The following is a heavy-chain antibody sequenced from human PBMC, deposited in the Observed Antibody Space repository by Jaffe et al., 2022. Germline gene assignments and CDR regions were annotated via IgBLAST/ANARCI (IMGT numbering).Heavy chain of an antibody. CDR1: GFTFSSYA. CDR2: ISGSGGST. Sequence: EVQLLESGGGLVQPGGSLRLSCAASGFTFSSYAMSWVRQAPGKGLEWVSAISGSGGSTYYADSVKGRFTISRDNSKNTLYLQMNSLRAEDTAVYYCARRRRGYCTGGVCYHYFDYWGQGTLVTVSS. CDR3: ARRRRGYCTGGVCYHYFDY. J-gene: IGHJ4*02. V-gene: IGHV3-23*01. D-gene: IGHD2-8*02.